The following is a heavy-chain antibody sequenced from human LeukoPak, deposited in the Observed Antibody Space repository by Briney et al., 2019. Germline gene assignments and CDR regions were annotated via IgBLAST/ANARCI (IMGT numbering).Heavy chain of an antibody. J-gene: IGHJ6*02. Sequence: GGSLRLSCAASGFTFSSYAMSWVRQAPGKGLEWVSAISGSGGSTYYADSVKGRFTISRDDSKNTLYLQMNSLRAEDTAVYYCARTTSGSGSFYGMDLWGQGTTVTVPS. CDR1: GFTFSSYA. CDR2: ISGSGGST. D-gene: IGHD3-10*01. V-gene: IGHV3-23*01. CDR3: ARTTSGSGSFYGMDL.